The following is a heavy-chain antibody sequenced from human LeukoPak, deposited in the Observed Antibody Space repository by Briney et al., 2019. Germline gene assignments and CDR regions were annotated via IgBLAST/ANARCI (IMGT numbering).Heavy chain of an antibody. CDR1: GFSFDDYD. CDR3: AREEGGYFDY. D-gene: IGHD3-16*01. J-gene: IGHJ4*02. CDR2: INWNGGST. Sequence: PGGSLRLSCAASGFSFDDYDMSWVRQAPGKGLEWVSGINWNGGSTGYADSVKGRFTISRDNAKNSLHLQMSSLRAEDTALYYCAREEGGYFDYWGQGTLVTVSS. V-gene: IGHV3-20*04.